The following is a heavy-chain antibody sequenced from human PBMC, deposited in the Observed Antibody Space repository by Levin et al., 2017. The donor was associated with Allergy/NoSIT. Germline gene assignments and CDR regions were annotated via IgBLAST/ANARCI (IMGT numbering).Heavy chain of an antibody. V-gene: IGHV3-30*18. Sequence: GESLKISCAASGFTFISYGMHWVRQAPGKGLEWVAVISYDGRYKSYADSVKGRFTISRDHSKNTVYLQMNSLRPEDTAVYYCAKEASWGSDDIRFDYWGQGTLVTVSS. CDR1: GFTFISYG. D-gene: IGHD2-2*01. CDR2: ISYDGRYK. CDR3: AKEASWGSDDIRFDY. J-gene: IGHJ4*02.